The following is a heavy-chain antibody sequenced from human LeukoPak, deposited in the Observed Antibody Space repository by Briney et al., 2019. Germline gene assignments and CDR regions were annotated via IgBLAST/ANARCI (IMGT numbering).Heavy chain of an antibody. CDR2: IYTGGST. J-gene: IGHJ5*02. Sequence: PGGSLRLSCAASGFTFSSYSMNWVRQAPGKGLECVSVIYTGGSTYYADSVKGRFTISRDISKNTLYLQLNSLRAEDTGVYYCARDLGNYLDTAAWGQGTLVTVSS. CDR1: GFTFSSYS. D-gene: IGHD5-18*01. CDR3: ARDLGNYLDTAA. V-gene: IGHV3-66*01.